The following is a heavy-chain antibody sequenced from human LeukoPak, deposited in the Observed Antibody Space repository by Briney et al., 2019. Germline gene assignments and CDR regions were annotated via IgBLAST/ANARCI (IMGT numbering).Heavy chain of an antibody. CDR1: GCTFSSYA. V-gene: IGHV1-69*13. CDR2: IIPIFGTA. J-gene: IGHJ4*02. D-gene: IGHD2-21*02. Sequence: SVKVSCKASGCTFSSYAISWVRQAPGQGLEWMGGIIPIFGTANYAQKFQGRVTITADESTSTAYMELSSLRSEDTAVYYCATKMGGSYCGGDCYLFDYWGQGTLVTVSS. CDR3: ATKMGGSYCGGDCYLFDY.